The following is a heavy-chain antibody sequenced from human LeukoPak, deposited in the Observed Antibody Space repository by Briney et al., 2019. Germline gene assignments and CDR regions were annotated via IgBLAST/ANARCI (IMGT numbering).Heavy chain of an antibody. V-gene: IGHV4-34*01. CDR3: ARGVAVAGTGTYYFDY. CDR2: INHSGST. Sequence: SETLSLTCAVYGGSFSGYYWSWIRQPPGKGLEWIGEINHSGSTNYNPSLKSRVTISVDTSKNQLSLKLSSVTAADTAVYYCARGVAVAGTGTYYFDYWGQGTLVTVSS. D-gene: IGHD6-19*01. CDR1: GGSFSGYY. J-gene: IGHJ4*02.